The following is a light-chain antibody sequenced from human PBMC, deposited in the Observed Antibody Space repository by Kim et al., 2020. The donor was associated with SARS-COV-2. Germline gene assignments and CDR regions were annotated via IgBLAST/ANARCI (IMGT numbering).Light chain of an antibody. V-gene: IGKV3-11*01. CDR3: QQRNSWPPAVT. J-gene: IGKJ4*01. CDR2: DAS. CDR1: QNIDTY. Sequence: PGDRATLSCRASQNIDTYLAWYQQRAGQAPRLLVYDASNRATGVPDRFSGSGSGTDFTLTISSLEPEDFSIYYCQQRNSWPPAVTFGGGTKVDIK.